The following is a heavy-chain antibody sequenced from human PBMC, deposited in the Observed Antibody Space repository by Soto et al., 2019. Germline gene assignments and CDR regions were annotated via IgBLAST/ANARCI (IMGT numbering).Heavy chain of an antibody. CDR2: IYYSGST. CDR3: ARHGYGSGSYYTLPFAY. Sequence: SETLSLTCTVSGGSISGYDWSWIRQPPGKGLEWIGYIYYSGSTNYNPSLKSRVTISVDTSKNQFSLKLSSVTAADTAVYYCARHGYGSGSYYTLPFAYWGQGTLVTVSS. CDR1: GGSISGYD. V-gene: IGHV4-59*08. J-gene: IGHJ4*02. D-gene: IGHD3-10*01.